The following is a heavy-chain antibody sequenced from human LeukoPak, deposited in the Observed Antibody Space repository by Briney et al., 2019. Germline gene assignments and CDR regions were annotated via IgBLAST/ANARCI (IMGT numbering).Heavy chain of an antibody. J-gene: IGHJ6*03. CDR3: AREYYFYHMDG. CDR1: GFTFSDNY. Sequence: GGSLRLSCAASGFTFSDNYMSWIRQAPGKGLEWVSYISSSGNTTKNAYSVKGRFTISRDNAKNSLYLQMNSLRAEDTAVYYCAREYYFYHMDGWGKGTTVTVSS. CDR2: ISSSGNTT. V-gene: IGHV3-11*04.